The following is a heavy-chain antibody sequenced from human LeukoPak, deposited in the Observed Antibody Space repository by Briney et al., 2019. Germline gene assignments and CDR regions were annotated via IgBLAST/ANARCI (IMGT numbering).Heavy chain of an antibody. Sequence: GRSLRLSCAASGFTFSSNGMYWIRQAPGKGLEWVSLIWYDGSKKYYVDSVKGRFTISRDNSKNTLYLQMDSLRAEDTAVYYCARMTGSSADYWGXGTLVTVSS. CDR2: IWYDGSKK. D-gene: IGHD1-26*01. CDR1: GFTFSSNG. V-gene: IGHV3-33*07. J-gene: IGHJ4*01. CDR3: ARMTGSSADY.